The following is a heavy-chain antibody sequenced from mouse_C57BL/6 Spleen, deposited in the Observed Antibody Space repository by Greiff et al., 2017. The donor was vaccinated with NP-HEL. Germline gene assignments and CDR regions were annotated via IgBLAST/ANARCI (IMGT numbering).Heavy chain of an antibody. CDR3: AREDYSNPYAMDY. Sequence: VQLQESGAELVRPGTSVKMSCKASGYTFTNYWIGWAKQRPGHGLEWIGDIYPGGGYTNYNEKFKGKATLTADKSSSTAYMQFSSLTSEDSAIYYCAREDYSNPYAMDYWGQGTSVTVSS. CDR2: IYPGGGYT. V-gene: IGHV1-63*01. J-gene: IGHJ4*01. CDR1: GYTFTNYW. D-gene: IGHD2-5*01.